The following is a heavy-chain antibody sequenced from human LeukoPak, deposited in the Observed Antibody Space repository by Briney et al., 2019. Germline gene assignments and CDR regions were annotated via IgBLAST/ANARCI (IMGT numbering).Heavy chain of an antibody. D-gene: IGHD5-18*01. CDR2: ITSNGGST. CDR1: GFTFSRYA. V-gene: IGHV3-64D*06. Sequence: PGGSLRLSCAASGFTFSRYAMHWVRQAPGKGLEYVSAITSNGGSTYYADSVKGRFTISRDNSKNTLYLQMSSLRAEDTAVYYCVKSITAMVPFFDYWGQGTLVTVSS. CDR3: VKSITAMVPFFDY. J-gene: IGHJ4*02.